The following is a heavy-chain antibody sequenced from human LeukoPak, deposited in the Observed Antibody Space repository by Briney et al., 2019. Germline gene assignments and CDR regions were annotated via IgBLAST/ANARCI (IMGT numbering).Heavy chain of an antibody. J-gene: IGHJ4*02. CDR2: IYSGGST. CDR1: GFTVSSNY. CDR3: ASTFYGASPPY. D-gene: IGHD4-17*01. Sequence: GGSLRLSCAASGFTVSSNYMSWVRQAPGKGLEWVSVIYSGGSTYYADSVKGRFTISRDNSKNTLYLQMNSLRAEDTAVYYCASTFYGASPPYWGQGTLVTVSS. V-gene: IGHV3-66*01.